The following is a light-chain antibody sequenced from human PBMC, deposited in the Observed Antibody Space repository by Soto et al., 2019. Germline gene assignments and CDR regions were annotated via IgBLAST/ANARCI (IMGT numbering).Light chain of an antibody. Sequence: DIQMTQSPSTLSASVGDRVTITCRASHSIGTWLAWYQQKPGKAPNLLISDASSLEGGVPSRFSGSGSGTEFTLTISSLQPDDSATYYCQQYYTHPEFGQGTKVEIK. CDR2: DAS. J-gene: IGKJ1*01. V-gene: IGKV1-5*01. CDR3: QQYYTHPE. CDR1: HSIGTW.